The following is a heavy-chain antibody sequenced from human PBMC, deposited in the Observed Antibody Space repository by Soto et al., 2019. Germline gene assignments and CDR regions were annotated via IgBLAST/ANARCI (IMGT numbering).Heavy chain of an antibody. CDR3: ASLMYSSSSGYYYYGMDV. V-gene: IGHV4-34*01. J-gene: IGHJ6*02. Sequence: SETLSLTCAVYGGSFSGYYWSWIRQPPGKGLEWIGEINHSGSTNYNPSLKSRVTISVDTSKNQFSLKLSSVTAADTAVYYCASLMYSSSSGYYYYGMDVWGQGTTVTVSS. D-gene: IGHD6-6*01. CDR2: INHSGST. CDR1: GGSFSGYY.